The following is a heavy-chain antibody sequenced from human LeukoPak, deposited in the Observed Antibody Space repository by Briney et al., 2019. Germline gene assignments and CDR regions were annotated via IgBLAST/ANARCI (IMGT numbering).Heavy chain of an antibody. Sequence: PSQTLSLTXTVSGGSISSGSYYWSWIRQPAGKGLEWIGRIYTSGSTNYNPSLKSRVTISVDTSKNQFSLKLSSVTAADTAVYYCARYSSSLGLFDPWGQGTLVTVSS. V-gene: IGHV4-61*02. D-gene: IGHD6-13*01. CDR1: GGSISSGSYY. J-gene: IGHJ5*02. CDR3: ARYSSSLGLFDP. CDR2: IYTSGST.